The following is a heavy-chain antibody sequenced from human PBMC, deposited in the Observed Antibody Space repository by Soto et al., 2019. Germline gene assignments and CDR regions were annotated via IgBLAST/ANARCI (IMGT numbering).Heavy chain of an antibody. Sequence: ASVKVSCKASGYTFTDYYIHWVRQAPGQGLEWMGWINPNSGGTNSAQKFQGRVTMTRDTSISTAYMELSSLRSDDTAVYFCARDRGVAGSRYNWFDPWGQGTLVTVSS. D-gene: IGHD6-13*01. CDR3: ARDRGVAGSRYNWFDP. J-gene: IGHJ5*02. CDR2: INPNSGGT. CDR1: GYTFTDYY. V-gene: IGHV1-2*02.